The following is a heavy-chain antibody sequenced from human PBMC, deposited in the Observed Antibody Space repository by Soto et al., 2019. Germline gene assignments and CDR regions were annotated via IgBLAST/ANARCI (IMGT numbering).Heavy chain of an antibody. J-gene: IGHJ4*02. Sequence: QVQLQQWGAGLLKPSETLSLTCAVYGGSFSGYYWSWIRQPPGKGLEWIGEINHSGSTNYNPSLKSRVTLSVDTSKNQFSLKLSSVTAADTAVYYCARGSGYYPSRIRNGPVFGYWGQGTLVTVSS. CDR2: INHSGST. CDR1: GGSFSGYY. V-gene: IGHV4-34*01. CDR3: ARGSGYYPSRIRNGPVFGY. D-gene: IGHD3-22*01.